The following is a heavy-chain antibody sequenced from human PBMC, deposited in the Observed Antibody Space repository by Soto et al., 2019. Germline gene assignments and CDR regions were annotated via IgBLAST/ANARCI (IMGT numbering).Heavy chain of an antibody. D-gene: IGHD3-3*01. Sequence: GGSLRLSCAASGFTFSSYGMHWVRQAPGKGLEWVAVIWYDGSNKYYADSVKGRFTISRDNSKNTLYLQMNSLRAEDTAVYYCSRCQQSYYDFWSGPETFDPWGQGTLVTVSS. CDR1: GFTFSSYG. CDR3: SRCQQSYYDFWSGPETFDP. J-gene: IGHJ5*02. V-gene: IGHV3-33*01. CDR2: IWYDGSNK.